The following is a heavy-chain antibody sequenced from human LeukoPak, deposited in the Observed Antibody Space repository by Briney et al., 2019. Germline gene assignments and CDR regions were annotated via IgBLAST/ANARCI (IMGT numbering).Heavy chain of an antibody. J-gene: IGHJ4*02. D-gene: IGHD3-10*01. CDR1: GGSISSYY. CDR2: IYHSGST. CDR3: ARVSYGSGSYY. V-gene: IGHV4-59*01. Sequence: SETLSLTCTVSGGSISSYYWSWIRQPPGKGLEWIGYIYHSGSTNYNPSLKSRVTISVDTSKNQFSLKLSSVTAADTAVYYCARVSYGSGSYYWGQGTLVTVSS.